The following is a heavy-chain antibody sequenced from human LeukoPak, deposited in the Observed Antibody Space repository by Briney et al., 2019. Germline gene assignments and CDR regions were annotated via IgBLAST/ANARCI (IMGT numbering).Heavy chain of an antibody. CDR2: IWFDGSNK. J-gene: IGHJ4*02. V-gene: IGHV3-33*08. Sequence: GGSLRLSCAASGFTFSSYWMNWVRQAPGKGLEWVAFIWFDGSNKHYADSVKGRFTISRDNSEDTLYLQMNSLRAEDTAVYYCVRDPSGSGFAFDSWGQGALVTVSS. CDR3: VRDPSGSGFAFDS. D-gene: IGHD1-1*01. CDR1: GFTFSSYW.